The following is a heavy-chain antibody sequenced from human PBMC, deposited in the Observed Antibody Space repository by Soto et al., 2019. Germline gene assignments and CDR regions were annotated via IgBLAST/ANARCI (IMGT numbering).Heavy chain of an antibody. CDR1: GGSISSSSYY. CDR3: ARSGPNYDFWSGYYTGYNWFDP. Sequence: QLQLQESGPGLVKPSETLSLTCTVSGGSISSSSYYWGWIRQPPGKGLEWIVSIYYSGSTYYNPSLKSRVTISVDTSKNQFSLKLSSVTAADTAVYYCARSGPNYDFWSGYYTGYNWFDPWGQGTLVTVSS. V-gene: IGHV4-39*01. J-gene: IGHJ5*02. D-gene: IGHD3-3*01. CDR2: IYYSGST.